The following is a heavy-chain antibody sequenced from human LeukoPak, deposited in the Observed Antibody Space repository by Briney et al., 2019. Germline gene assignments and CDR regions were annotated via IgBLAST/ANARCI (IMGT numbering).Heavy chain of an antibody. D-gene: IGHD4-17*01. CDR3: ARADYGDYRREYFFDY. CDR2: ISSSSSYI. J-gene: IGHJ4*02. Sequence: GGSLRLSCAASGFIFSSYSMIWVRQAPGKGLEWVSSISSSSSYIYYAGSVKGRFTISRDNAKNSLYLQMNSLRAEDTAVYYCARADYGDYRREYFFDYWGQGTLVTVSS. V-gene: IGHV3-21*06. CDR1: GFIFSSYS.